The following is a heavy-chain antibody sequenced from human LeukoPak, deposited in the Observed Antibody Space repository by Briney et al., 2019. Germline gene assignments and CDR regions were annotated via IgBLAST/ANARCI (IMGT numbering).Heavy chain of an antibody. CDR1: GYTFTGYY. CDR3: ARNSEWELLDY. CDR2: INPNSGGT. J-gene: IGHJ4*02. D-gene: IGHD1-26*01. Sequence: ASVKVSCKASGYTFTGYYMHWVRQAPGQGLEWMGWINPNSGGTNYAQKFQGGVTMTTDTSTSTAYMELRSLRSDDTAVYYYARNSEWELLDYWGQGTLVTVSS. V-gene: IGHV1-2*02.